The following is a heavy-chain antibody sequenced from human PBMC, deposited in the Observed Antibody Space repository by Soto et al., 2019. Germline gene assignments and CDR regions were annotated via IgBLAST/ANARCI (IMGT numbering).Heavy chain of an antibody. CDR2: ISHDGHA. V-gene: IGHV4-39*01. Sequence: PSETLSLTCSVLGDSISDTRYYWGWIRQSPEKGLEWIGSISHDGHAYYNPSLKSRVTLFADTSRNQFSLKMKSVTVADTALYFCARQVYGDYLGGNWFDPGGQGALVTVS. J-gene: IGHJ5*02. CDR3: ARQVYGDYLGGNWFDP. CDR1: GDSISDTRYY. D-gene: IGHD4-17*01.